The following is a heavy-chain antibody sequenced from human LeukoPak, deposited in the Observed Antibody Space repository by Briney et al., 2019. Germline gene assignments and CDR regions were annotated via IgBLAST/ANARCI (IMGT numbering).Heavy chain of an antibody. J-gene: IGHJ6*03. CDR3: ARDLSYDFWSGSDYYMDV. CDR1: GYTFTGYY. Sequence: ASVKVSCKASGYTFTGYYMHWVRQAPGQGLEWMGWINPNSGGTNYAQKFQGRVTMTRDTSISTAYMELSRLRSDDTAVYYCARDLSYDFWSGSDYYMDVWGKGTTVTVSS. D-gene: IGHD3-3*01. CDR2: INPNSGGT. V-gene: IGHV1-2*02.